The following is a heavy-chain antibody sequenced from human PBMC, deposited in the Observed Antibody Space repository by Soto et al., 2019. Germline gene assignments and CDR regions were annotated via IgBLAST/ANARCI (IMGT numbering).Heavy chain of an antibody. CDR3: ANQYYDYVWESYRSDAFDI. CDR2: ISYDGSNK. CDR1: GFTFRSYG. J-gene: IGHJ3*02. D-gene: IGHD3-16*02. Sequence: LRLSCAASGFTFRSYGMHWVRQAPGKGLEWVAVISYDGSNKYYADSVKGRFTISRDNSKNTLYLQMNSLRAEDTAVYYCANQYYDYVWESYRSDAFDIWGQGTMVTVSS. V-gene: IGHV3-30*18.